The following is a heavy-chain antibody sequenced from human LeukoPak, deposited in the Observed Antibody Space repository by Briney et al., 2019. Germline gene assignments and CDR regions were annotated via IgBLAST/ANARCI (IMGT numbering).Heavy chain of an antibody. D-gene: IGHD1-26*01. CDR2: INHSGST. CDR3: ARVGREWELSTFDY. CDR1: GGSFSGYY. Sequence: KSSETLSLTCAVYGGSFSGYYWSWTRQPPGKGLEWIGEINHSGSTNYNPSLKSRVTISVDTSKNQFSLKLSSVTAADTAVYYCARVGREWELSTFDYWGQGTLVTVSS. V-gene: IGHV4-34*01. J-gene: IGHJ4*02.